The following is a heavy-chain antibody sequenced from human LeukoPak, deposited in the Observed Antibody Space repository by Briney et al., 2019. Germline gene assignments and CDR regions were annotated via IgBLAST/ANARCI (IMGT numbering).Heavy chain of an antibody. CDR1: GYTFTSYY. Sequence: ASVKVSCKASGYTFTSYYMHWVRQAPGQGLEWMGIINPSGGSTSYALKFQGRVTMTRDTSTSTVYMELSSLRSEDTAVYYCARRNQELTPGYYYYMDVWGKGTTVTVSS. CDR3: ARRNQELTPGYYYYMDV. CDR2: INPSGGST. D-gene: IGHD1-26*01. J-gene: IGHJ6*03. V-gene: IGHV1-46*01.